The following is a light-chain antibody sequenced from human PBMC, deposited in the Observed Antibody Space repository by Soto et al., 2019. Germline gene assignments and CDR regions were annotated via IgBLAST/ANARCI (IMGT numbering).Light chain of an antibody. Sequence: QSVLMQPPSVSGAPGQRVTISCTGGSSNIGAGYDVHWYQQLPGTAPKLPIYRYNTPPPGVPATCSGSTSGPSAPPAITGIQAEDEADFYCQSHASSLTADVLGTGTNVTVL. V-gene: IGLV1-40*01. CDR2: RYN. CDR3: QSHASSLTADV. CDR1: SSNIGAGYD. J-gene: IGLJ1*01.